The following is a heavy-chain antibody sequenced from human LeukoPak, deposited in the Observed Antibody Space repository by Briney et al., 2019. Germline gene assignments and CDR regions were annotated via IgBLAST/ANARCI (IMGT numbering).Heavy chain of an antibody. Sequence: GGSLRLSCAASGFTFSSYSMNWVRQAPGKGLEWVSYIGSSSSTIYYADSVKGRFTISRDNAKNSLYLQMNSLRAEDTAVYYCARVYYDSSGYYFDYWGQGTLVTVSS. CDR2: IGSSSSTI. CDR1: GFTFSSYS. D-gene: IGHD3-22*01. CDR3: ARVYYDSSGYYFDY. J-gene: IGHJ4*02. V-gene: IGHV3-48*01.